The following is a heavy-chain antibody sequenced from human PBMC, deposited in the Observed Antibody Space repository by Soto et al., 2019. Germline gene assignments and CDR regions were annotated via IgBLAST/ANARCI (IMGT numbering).Heavy chain of an antibody. Sequence: QVQLVQSGAEVKKPGASVKVSCKASGYSFTSYGISWVRQAPGQGLEGMGWISAYNGNTNYAQKLQGRVTMTTDTSKSTAYIELRSLRSDDTAVYYCARDNGFGESDVWGQGTTVTVSS. CDR3: ARDNGFGESDV. D-gene: IGHD3-10*01. CDR2: ISAYNGNT. CDR1: GYSFTSYG. V-gene: IGHV1-18*01. J-gene: IGHJ6*02.